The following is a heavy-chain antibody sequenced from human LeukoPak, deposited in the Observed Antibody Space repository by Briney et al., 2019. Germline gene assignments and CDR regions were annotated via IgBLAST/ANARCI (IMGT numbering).Heavy chain of an antibody. V-gene: IGHV4-59*01. CDR1: GGSISSYY. D-gene: IGHD3-10*01. CDR3: ARSPKVVRGGRAFDI. CDR2: IYYSGST. Sequence: PSETLSLTCTVSGGSISSYYWSWIRQPPGKGLEWIGYIYYSGSTNYNPSLKSRVTISVDTSKNQFSLKLSSVTAADTAVYYCARSPKVVRGGRAFDIWGQGTMVTVSS. J-gene: IGHJ3*02.